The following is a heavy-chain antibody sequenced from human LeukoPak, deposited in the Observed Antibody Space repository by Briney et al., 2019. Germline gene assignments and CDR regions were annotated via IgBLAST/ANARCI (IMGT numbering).Heavy chain of an antibody. CDR2: ISAYDAKT. D-gene: IGHD3-10*02. CDR1: GYTFVRYG. Sequence: ASVKVSCKASGYTFVRYGLNWVRQAPGQGLEWMGWISAYDAKTHYAESLQGRVTMTRDISASTVYMELRSLRSDDTAVYYCARDSRSPGHMFSDYWGQGTLVTVSS. CDR3: ARDSRSPGHMFSDY. J-gene: IGHJ4*02. V-gene: IGHV1-18*01.